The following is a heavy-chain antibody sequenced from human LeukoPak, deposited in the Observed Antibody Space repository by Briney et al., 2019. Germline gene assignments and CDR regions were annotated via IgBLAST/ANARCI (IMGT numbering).Heavy chain of an antibody. J-gene: IGHJ4*02. CDR3: ARQYCITADCSLIQTYFDY. Sequence: ASVKVSCKTSGYPFINYGIIWVRQAPGQGLEWMGWISTDNGKTHYAQNLQDRITLTTDTSTSTAFLELRSLRSDGTAVYFCARQYCITADCSLIQTYFDYWGQGTLVTVSS. D-gene: IGHD2-21*02. V-gene: IGHV1-18*01. CDR2: ISTDNGKT. CDR1: GYPFINYG.